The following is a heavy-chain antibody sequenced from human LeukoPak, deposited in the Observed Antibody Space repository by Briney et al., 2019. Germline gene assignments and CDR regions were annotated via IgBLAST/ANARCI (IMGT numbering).Heavy chain of an antibody. CDR3: ARAYDYVWGSYRYDAFDI. V-gene: IGHV3-21*01. Sequence: GQSLRLSCAASGFTFSSYSMNWVRQAPGKGLEWVSSISSSSSYIYYADSVKGRFTISRDNAKNSLYLQMNSLRAEDTAVYYCARAYDYVWGSYRYDAFDIWGQGTMVTVSS. D-gene: IGHD3-16*02. J-gene: IGHJ3*02. CDR2: ISSSSSYI. CDR1: GFTFSSYS.